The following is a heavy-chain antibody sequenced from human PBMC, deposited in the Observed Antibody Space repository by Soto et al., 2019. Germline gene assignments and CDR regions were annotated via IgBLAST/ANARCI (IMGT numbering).Heavy chain of an antibody. Sequence: ASVKVSCKASGYPFSDNQIHCLLLARGQCLDWMGSINPKSDDTNYAQKFQGRVTMTRDTSIDTAYLELTGLTSDDTATYYCARKHSLDYIRWGLDPWGQGTLVTVPQ. J-gene: IGHJ5*02. CDR2: INPKSDDT. D-gene: IGHD4-4*01. CDR1: GYPFSDNQ. CDR3: ARKHSLDYIRWGLDP. V-gene: IGHV1-2*02.